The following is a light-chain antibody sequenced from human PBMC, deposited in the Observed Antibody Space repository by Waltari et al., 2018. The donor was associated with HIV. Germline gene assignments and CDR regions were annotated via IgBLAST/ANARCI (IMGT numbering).Light chain of an antibody. CDR3: QQSYSTPRS. CDR1: QSISSY. CDR2: AAS. Sequence: DIQMTQYPSSLSASVGDRVTITCRASQSISSYLNWYQQKPGKAPKLLIYAASSLQSGVPSRFSGSGSGTDFTLTISSLQPEDFATYYCQQSYSTPRSFGQGTKLEIK. J-gene: IGKJ2*03. V-gene: IGKV1-39*01.